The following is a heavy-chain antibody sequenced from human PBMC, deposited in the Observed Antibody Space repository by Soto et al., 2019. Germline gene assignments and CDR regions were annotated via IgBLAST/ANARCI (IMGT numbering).Heavy chain of an antibody. Sequence: QLQLQESGPGLVKPSETLSLTCTVSGGSISSSSYYWGWIRQPPGKGLEWIGSIYYSGSTYYNPSLKSRVTISVDTSKNQFSLKLSSVTAADTAVYYCATGGWLRPRGTGTTWGDYWGQGTLVTVSS. J-gene: IGHJ4*02. CDR3: ATGGWLRPRGTGTTWGDY. CDR2: IYYSGST. D-gene: IGHD5-12*01. V-gene: IGHV4-39*01. CDR1: GGSISSSSYY.